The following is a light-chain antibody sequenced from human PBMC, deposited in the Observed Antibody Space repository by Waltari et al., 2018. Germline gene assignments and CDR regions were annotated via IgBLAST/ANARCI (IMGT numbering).Light chain of an antibody. V-gene: IGLV3-21*03. CDR3: QVWDGSADEAV. Sequence: YVLTQPPSVSVAPGKAARISCGGSNIESKGVHWYQVKPGQAPVLVIFGDSDRPSRTPERFSGSNSGNTAPLTISRVEVGDEADYYCQVWDGSADEAVFGGGTKLTVL. CDR2: GDS. J-gene: IGLJ2*01. CDR1: NIESKG.